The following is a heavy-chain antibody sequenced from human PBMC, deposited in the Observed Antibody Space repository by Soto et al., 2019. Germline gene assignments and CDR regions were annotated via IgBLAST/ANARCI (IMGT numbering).Heavy chain of an antibody. CDR1: GASISSGGYY. V-gene: IGHV4-31*03. Sequence: SLTCTVSGASISSGGYYWSWIRQHPGKGLEWIGYIYYSGGTYYNPSLKSRVTISQDTSKNQFSLKLSSVTAADTAVYYCTRDQGLLYGMDVWGQGTTVTVSS. CDR3: TRDQGLLYGMDV. CDR2: IYYSGGT. J-gene: IGHJ6*02.